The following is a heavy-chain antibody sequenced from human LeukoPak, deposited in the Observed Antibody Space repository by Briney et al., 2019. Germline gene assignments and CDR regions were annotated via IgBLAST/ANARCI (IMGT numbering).Heavy chain of an antibody. D-gene: IGHD3-9*01. CDR3: AKDRTFDWLPNDY. CDR2: ISGGGGST. CDR1: GGTFSSYA. V-gene: IGHV3-23*01. Sequence: ASVKVSCKASGGTFSSYAMSWVRQAPGKGLEWVSAISGGGGSTYYADSAKGRFTISRDNSKNTLYLQMNSLRAEDTAVYYCAKDRTFDWLPNDYWGQGTLVTVSS. J-gene: IGHJ4*02.